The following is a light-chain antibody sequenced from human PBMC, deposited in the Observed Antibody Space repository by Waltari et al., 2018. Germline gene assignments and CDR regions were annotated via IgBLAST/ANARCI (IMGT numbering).Light chain of an antibody. CDR3: AAWDDSLYGV. CDR2: RNN. Sequence: QSVLTPPPSASGTPGPRVPISCSGTNSNIGKYKLTWYQHVPRPAPKLLINRNNQRPSGVPYRFSGSKSGTTGSLASSGLRSDDEADYYCAAWDDSLYGVFGGGTKLTVL. J-gene: IGLJ3*02. CDR1: NSNIGKYK. V-gene: IGLV1-47*01.